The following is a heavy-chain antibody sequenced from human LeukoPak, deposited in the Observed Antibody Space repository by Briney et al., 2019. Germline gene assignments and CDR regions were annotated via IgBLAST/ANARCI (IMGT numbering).Heavy chain of an antibody. CDR2: INPNGGT. CDR3: APDSGYQRYEY. V-gene: IGHV1-2*02. Sequence: GASVKVPCKASGYTFTVTCIHWVRQAPGQGLEWMGWINPNGGTSYAQSIQGRVTMTRDTSLTTAYMEHSSLIPYDTVVYYCAPDSGYQRYEYWGQGTLVTVSS. CDR1: GYTFTVTC. D-gene: IGHD3-9*01. J-gene: IGHJ4*02.